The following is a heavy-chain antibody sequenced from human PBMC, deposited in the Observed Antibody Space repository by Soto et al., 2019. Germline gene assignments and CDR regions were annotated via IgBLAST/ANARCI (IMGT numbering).Heavy chain of an antibody. V-gene: IGHV1-3*01. D-gene: IGHD3-3*01. J-gene: IGHJ6*02. CDR3: ARAWSGYLYGMDV. CDR1: GYTFTSYA. CDR2: INAGNGNT. Sequence: AAVKVSCKACGYTFTSYARHWVRQAPGQRLEWMGWINAGNGNTKYSQKFQGRVTITRDTSASTAYMELSSRRSEDTAVYYCARAWSGYLYGMDVWGQGTTVTVSS.